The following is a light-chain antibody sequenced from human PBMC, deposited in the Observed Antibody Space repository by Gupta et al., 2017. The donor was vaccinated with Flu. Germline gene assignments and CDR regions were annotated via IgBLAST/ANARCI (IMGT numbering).Light chain of an antibody. Sequence: TLCLSPGERATLSCRASQSVSNSYLAWYQQKPGQAPRLLIYGASSRATGIPDRFSGSGSGTDFTLTISRREPEDFAVYYCQQYGNSPPYSFGQGTKVEIK. V-gene: IGKV3-20*01. CDR3: QQYGNSPPYS. J-gene: IGKJ2*03. CDR1: QSVSNSY. CDR2: GAS.